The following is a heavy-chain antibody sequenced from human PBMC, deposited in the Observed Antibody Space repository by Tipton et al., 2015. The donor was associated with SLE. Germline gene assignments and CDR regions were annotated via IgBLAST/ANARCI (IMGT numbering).Heavy chain of an antibody. CDR2: IYYSGST. CDR1: GGSISSHY. D-gene: IGHD3-9*01. CDR3: ARRNDILTGVDY. V-gene: IGHV4-59*11. Sequence: LRLSCTVSGGSISSHYWSWIRQPPGKGLEWIGYIYYSGSTNYNPSLKSRVTISVDTSKNQFSLKLSSVTAADTAVYYCARRNDILTGVDYWGQGTLVTVSS. J-gene: IGHJ4*02.